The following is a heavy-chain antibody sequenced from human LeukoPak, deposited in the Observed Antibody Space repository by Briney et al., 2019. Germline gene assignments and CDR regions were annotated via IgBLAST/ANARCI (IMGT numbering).Heavy chain of an antibody. D-gene: IGHD1-7*01. J-gene: IGHJ5*01. CDR2: ISAYNGNT. Sequence: ASVKVSCKASGYTFTSYGISWVRQAPGQGLEWMGWISAYNGNTNYAQKFQGRVTMTRNTSISTAYMELSSLRSEDTAVYYCARGTVWFGSWGQGTLVTVSS. CDR1: GYTFTSYG. V-gene: IGHV1-18*01. CDR3: ARGTVWFGS.